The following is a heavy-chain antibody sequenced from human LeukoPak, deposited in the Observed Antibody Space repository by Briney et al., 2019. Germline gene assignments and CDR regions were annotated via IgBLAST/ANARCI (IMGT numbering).Heavy chain of an antibody. V-gene: IGHV3-30-3*01. Sequence: PGGSLRLSCAASGFTFSSYAMHWVRQAPGRGLEWVAVISYDGSNKYYADSVKGRFTISRDNSKNTLYLQMNSLRAEDTAVYYCASEVGITIFGAVIDAFDIWGQGTMVTVSS. J-gene: IGHJ3*02. D-gene: IGHD3-3*01. CDR3: ASEVGITIFGAVIDAFDI. CDR2: ISYDGSNK. CDR1: GFTFSSYA.